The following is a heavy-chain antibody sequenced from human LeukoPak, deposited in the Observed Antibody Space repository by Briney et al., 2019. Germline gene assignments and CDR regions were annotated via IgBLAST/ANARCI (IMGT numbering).Heavy chain of an antibody. J-gene: IGHJ4*02. D-gene: IGHD4-23*01. Sequence: ASVKVSCKASGYTLTSYDINWVRQATGQGLEWMGWMNPNSGKTGYAQKFQGRITITRNTSISTAYMELSSLRSEDTAVYYCARETPSRYFDYWGQGTLVTVSS. CDR1: GYTLTSYD. V-gene: IGHV1-8*01. CDR2: MNPNSGKT. CDR3: ARETPSRYFDY.